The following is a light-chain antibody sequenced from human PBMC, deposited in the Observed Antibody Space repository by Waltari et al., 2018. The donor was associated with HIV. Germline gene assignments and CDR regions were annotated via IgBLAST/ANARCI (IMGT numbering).Light chain of an antibody. CDR1: NIGKRD. J-gene: IGLJ1*01. CDR3: QVWDSGSDHV. CDR2: DDD. V-gene: IGLV3-21*04. Sequence: SYVLTQPPSLSVAPGKTAKITCGGNNIGKRDVHWYQQKPGQAPILVIFDDDHRPSGIPERFSGSNSDNTATLTINRVEVGDEADYYCQVWDSGSDHVFGSGTTVTVL.